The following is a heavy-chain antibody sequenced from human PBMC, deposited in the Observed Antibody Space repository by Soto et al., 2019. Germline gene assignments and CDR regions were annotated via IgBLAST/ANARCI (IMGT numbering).Heavy chain of an antibody. CDR3: ARGDGGYCSGGSCYLEY. V-gene: IGHV4-34*01. J-gene: IGHJ4*02. CDR2: INHSGST. D-gene: IGHD2-15*01. Sequence: QVQLQQWGAGLLKPSETLSLTCAVYGGSFSGYYWSWIRQPPGKGLEWIGEINHSGSTNYNPSLKGRVTISVDTSKNQFSLKLSSVAAADTAVYYCARGDGGYCSGGSCYLEYWGQGTLVTVSS. CDR1: GGSFSGYY.